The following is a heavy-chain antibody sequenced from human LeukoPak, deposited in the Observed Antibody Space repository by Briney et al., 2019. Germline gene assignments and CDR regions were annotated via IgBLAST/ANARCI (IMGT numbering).Heavy chain of an antibody. J-gene: IGHJ6*02. Sequence: ASVKVSCKASGYTFTSYYMHWVRQAPGQGLEWMGIINPSGGSTSYAQKFQGRVTMTRDMSTSTVYMELSSLRSEDTAVYYCARPPPTDSGSPYYYYGMDVWGQGTTVTVSS. CDR3: ARPPPTDSGSPYYYYGMDV. CDR1: GYTFTSYY. D-gene: IGHD1-26*01. CDR2: INPSGGST. V-gene: IGHV1-46*01.